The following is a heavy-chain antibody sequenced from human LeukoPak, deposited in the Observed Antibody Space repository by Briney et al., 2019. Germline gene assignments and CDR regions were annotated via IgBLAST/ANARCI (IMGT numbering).Heavy chain of an antibody. J-gene: IGHJ4*02. V-gene: IGHV1-2*06. CDR1: GGTFSSYA. Sequence: ASVKVFCKASGGTFSSYAISWVRQAPGQGLEWMGRINANSGGTRYAQNFQGRVTMTRDMSISTAYMELSKLRSDDTAVYYCASELPGIVLVVDATIQEDTYYFDSWGQGAPVTVSS. CDR3: ASELPGIVLVVDATIQEDTYYFDS. D-gene: IGHD2-15*01. CDR2: INANSGGT.